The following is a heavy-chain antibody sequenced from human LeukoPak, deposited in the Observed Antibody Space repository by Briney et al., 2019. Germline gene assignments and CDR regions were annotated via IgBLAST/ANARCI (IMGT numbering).Heavy chain of an antibody. D-gene: IGHD5-24*01. Sequence: PGGSLRLSCAASVFTFGIYWMSWVRQAPGKGLEWVANINQDGSERYLVDSVKGRFTISRDNAKKPLYLQMNGLRAGDTAVYYCARVMAARSFYFDHWGQGTLVTVSS. CDR3: ARVMAARSFYFDH. CDR2: INQDGSER. J-gene: IGHJ4*02. CDR1: VFTFGIYW. V-gene: IGHV3-7*01.